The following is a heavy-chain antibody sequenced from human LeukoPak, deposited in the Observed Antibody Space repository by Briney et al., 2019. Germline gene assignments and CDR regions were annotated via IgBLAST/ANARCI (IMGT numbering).Heavy chain of an antibody. D-gene: IGHD3-10*01. V-gene: IGHV3-23*01. CDR1: GFTFSAYA. J-gene: IGHJ4*02. Sequence: PGGSLRLSCAASGFTFSAYAMTWVRQAPGKGLEWISTITNSGSTYYADSMRGRFTISRDNSKNTLSLQMTSLRAEDSAVYYCAKDLEWFGTYEFDYWGQGNLVTVSS. CDR3: AKDLEWFGTYEFDY. CDR2: ITNSGST.